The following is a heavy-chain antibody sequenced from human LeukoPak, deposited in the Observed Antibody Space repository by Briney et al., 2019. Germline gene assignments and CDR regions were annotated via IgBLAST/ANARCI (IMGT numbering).Heavy chain of an antibody. V-gene: IGHV4-59*11. CDR2: IYYSGST. CDR1: GGSISSHY. CDR3: ARVKDYYDSSGYYYYYGMDV. D-gene: IGHD3-22*01. J-gene: IGHJ6*02. Sequence: PSETLSLTCTVSGGSISSHYWSWIRQPPGKGLEWIGYIYYSGSTNYNPSLKSRVTISVDTSKNQFSLKLSSVTAADTAVYYCARVKDYYDSSGYYYYYGMDVWGQGTTVTVSS.